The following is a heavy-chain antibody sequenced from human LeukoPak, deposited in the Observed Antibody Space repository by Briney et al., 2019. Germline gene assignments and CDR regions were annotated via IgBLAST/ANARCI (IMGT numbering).Heavy chain of an antibody. CDR3: ARDGYSSSWYLDY. D-gene: IGHD6-13*01. J-gene: IGHJ4*02. CDR1: GGSISSSNW. Sequence: SGTLSLTCAVSGGSISSSNWWSWVRQPPGKGLEWIGEIYHSGSTNYNPSLKSRVTISVDKSKNQFSLKLSSVTAADTAVYYCARDGYSSSWYLDYWGQGTLVTVSS. CDR2: IYHSGST. V-gene: IGHV4-4*02.